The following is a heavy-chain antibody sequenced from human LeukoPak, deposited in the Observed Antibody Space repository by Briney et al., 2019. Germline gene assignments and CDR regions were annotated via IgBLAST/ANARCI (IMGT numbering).Heavy chain of an antibody. J-gene: IGHJ3*02. CDR1: GFTFTSSA. V-gene: IGHV1-58*01. D-gene: IGHD5-18*01. CDR2: IFVGSGNT. Sequence: AVTVTFKSSGFTFTSSAVQWVRQARGQRLGWIGWIFVGSGNTNYTQKFQERVTITRDMSTSTAYMKLSSLRSEDTAVYYCAAIKYSYGFLGAFDIWGQGTMVTVSS. CDR3: AAIKYSYGFLGAFDI.